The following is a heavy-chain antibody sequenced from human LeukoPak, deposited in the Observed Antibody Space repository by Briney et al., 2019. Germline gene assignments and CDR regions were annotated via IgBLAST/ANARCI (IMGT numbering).Heavy chain of an antibody. CDR3: AKGVGYCSGGACFPLGDFYYGMDV. Sequence: PGGSLRLSCAASRFTFNLYAMSWVRQAPGKGLDWVSAITDSGGTTYYADSVKGRFTISRDNSKNTLYLQMNSLRAEDTAVYYCAKGVGYCSGGACFPLGDFYYGMDVWGQGTTVTVSS. J-gene: IGHJ6*02. D-gene: IGHD2-15*01. V-gene: IGHV3-23*01. CDR2: ITDSGGTT. CDR1: RFTFNLYA.